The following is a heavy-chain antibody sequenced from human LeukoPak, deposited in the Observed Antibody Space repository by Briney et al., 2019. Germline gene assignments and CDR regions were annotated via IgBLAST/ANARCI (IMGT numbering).Heavy chain of an antibody. D-gene: IGHD2-2*02. CDR1: GGSISSSSYY. V-gene: IGHV4-39*01. CDR2: IYYSGST. Sequence: SETLSLTCTVSGGSISSSSYYWGWIRQPPGKGLEWIGSIYYSGSTYYNPSLKSRVTISVDTSKNQFSLKLSSVTAADTAVHYCARHRCSSTSCYMVNWFDPWGQGTLVTVSS. J-gene: IGHJ5*02. CDR3: ARHRCSSTSCYMVNWFDP.